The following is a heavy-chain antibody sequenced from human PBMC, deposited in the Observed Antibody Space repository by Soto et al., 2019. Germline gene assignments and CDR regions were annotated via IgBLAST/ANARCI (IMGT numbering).Heavy chain of an antibody. Sequence: QLLLQESGPGLVKPSETLSLTCTVSGDSISTSNYYWGWIRQPPGEGLEWIGHIFYSGGTYYNPSLKSRVTISVDTSKNQFSLTLNSITAADTAVYFCARRGGGDYLFDSWGQGMLVTVSS. CDR1: GDSISTSNYY. D-gene: IGHD4-17*01. CDR3: ARRGGGDYLFDS. CDR2: IFYSGGT. V-gene: IGHV4-39*01. J-gene: IGHJ4*02.